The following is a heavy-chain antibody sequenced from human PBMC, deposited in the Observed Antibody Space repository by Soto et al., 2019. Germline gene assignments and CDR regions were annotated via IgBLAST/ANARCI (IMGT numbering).Heavy chain of an antibody. Sequence: QVQPVQSGAEVKRPGSSVKVSCKASGATFSGSAFSWVRQAPGQGLEWMGGITPTLGTTNYAQHLQGRVTITADESTGTSFMELTSLTSADTAVYYCARGFTPGATIEGFEYWGQGPLVNVSS. V-gene: IGHV1-69*01. CDR1: GATFSGSA. CDR2: ITPTLGTT. D-gene: IGHD1-1*01. J-gene: IGHJ4*02. CDR3: ARGFTPGATIEGFEY.